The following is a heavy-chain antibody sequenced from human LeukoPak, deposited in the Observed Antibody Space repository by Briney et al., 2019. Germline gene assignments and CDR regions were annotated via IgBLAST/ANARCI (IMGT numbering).Heavy chain of an antibody. D-gene: IGHD4-17*01. CDR1: GFTFSTFA. CDR2: IFPSGGEI. V-gene: IGHV3-23*01. CDR3: ARDPNDYGDPYFDY. Sequence: GGSLRLSCEASGFTFSTFAMIWVRQPPGKGLEWVSSIFPSGGEIHYADSVRGRFTISRDNSKSTLSLQMNSLRAEDTAVYYCARDPNDYGDPYFDYWGQGTLVTVSS. J-gene: IGHJ4*02.